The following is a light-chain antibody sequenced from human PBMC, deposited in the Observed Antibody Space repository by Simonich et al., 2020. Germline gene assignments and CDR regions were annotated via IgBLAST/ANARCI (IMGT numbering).Light chain of an antibody. Sequence: DIQMTQSPSAMSASVGDRVTITCRASQGISNYLACYQQKPGKAPKLLIYAASTLQSGVPSRFSGSGSGTEFTLTISSLQPEDFATYYCQQLNSYPPYTFGQGTKLEIK. CDR1: QGISNY. CDR3: QQLNSYPPYT. V-gene: IGKV1-17*03. CDR2: AAS. J-gene: IGKJ2*01.